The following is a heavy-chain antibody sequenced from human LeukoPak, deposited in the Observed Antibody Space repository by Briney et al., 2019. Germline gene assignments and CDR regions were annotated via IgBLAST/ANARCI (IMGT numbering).Heavy chain of an antibody. CDR3: ARAILGMIIRAFDP. V-gene: IGHV1-8*01. CDR2: MNPNSGST. Sequence: ASVKVSCKASGYTFTNFDFNWMRQASGQGLEWVGWMNPNSGSTGYAQKFQGRVTMTRNTSIGTAYMELSSLRSDDTAVYYCARAILGMIIRAFDPWGQGTLVTVSS. D-gene: IGHD3-3*01. J-gene: IGHJ5*02. CDR1: GYTFTNFD.